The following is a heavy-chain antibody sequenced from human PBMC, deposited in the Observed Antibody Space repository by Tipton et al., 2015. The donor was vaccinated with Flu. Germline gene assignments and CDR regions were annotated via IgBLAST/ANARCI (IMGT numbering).Heavy chain of an antibody. J-gene: IGHJ4*02. D-gene: IGHD5-18*01. CDR1: GGSLSSYF. V-gene: IGHV4-4*07. CDR2: IYPSGNT. Sequence: TLSLTCTVSGGSLSSYFWSWIRQPAGKGLEWIGRIYPSGNTNYNPSLQSRVTMSVDTSRNQFSLKLTSVTPADTAVYFCASGAGYTYGYDYWGQGTLVTVSS. CDR3: ASGAGYTYGYDY.